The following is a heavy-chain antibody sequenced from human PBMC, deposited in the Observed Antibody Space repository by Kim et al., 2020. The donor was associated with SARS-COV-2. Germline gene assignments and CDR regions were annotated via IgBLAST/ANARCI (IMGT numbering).Heavy chain of an antibody. V-gene: IGHV1-69*13. CDR3: ARMGVGGVIDNNYYYGMDV. CDR2: IIPIFGTA. D-gene: IGHD3-16*02. J-gene: IGHJ6*02. Sequence: SVKVSCKASGGTFSSYAISWVRQAPGQGLEWMGGIIPIFGTANYAQKFQGRVTITADESTSTAYMELSSLRSEDTAVYYCARMGVGGVIDNNYYYGMDVWGQGTTVTVSS. CDR1: GGTFSSYA.